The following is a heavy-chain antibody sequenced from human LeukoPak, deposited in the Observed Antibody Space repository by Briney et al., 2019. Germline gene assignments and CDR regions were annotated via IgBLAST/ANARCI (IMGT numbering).Heavy chain of an antibody. J-gene: IGHJ5*02. CDR1: GGSFSGFH. CDR2: FSHSGST. D-gene: IGHD2-21*02. V-gene: IGHV4-34*01. CDR3: ARGRAAIRGNWFDP. Sequence: SETLSLTCAVYGGSFSGFHWSWIRQPPGKGLEWIGEFSHSGSTTYNPSLKSRVTIPGDTSKNQFSLNLSSVTAADTAVYYCARGRAAIRGNWFDPWGQGTLVTVSS.